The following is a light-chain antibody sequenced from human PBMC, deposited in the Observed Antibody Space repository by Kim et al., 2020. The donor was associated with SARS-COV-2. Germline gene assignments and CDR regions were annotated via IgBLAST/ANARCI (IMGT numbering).Light chain of an antibody. CDR1: QSVSRY. CDR3: QHYGTSPLT. V-gene: IGKV3-20*01. Sequence: LSPGERATLSCRAGQSVSRYLAWFQQKPGQAPRLLIYGASTRATGIPDRFSGSGSGTDFTLTISSLEPEDFAVYYCQHYGTSPLTFGPGTKVDIK. J-gene: IGKJ3*01. CDR2: GAS.